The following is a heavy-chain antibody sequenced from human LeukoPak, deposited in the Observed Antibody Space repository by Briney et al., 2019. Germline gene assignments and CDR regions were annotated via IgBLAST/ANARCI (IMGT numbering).Heavy chain of an antibody. J-gene: IGHJ6*02. CDR2: INPSGGST. CDR3: ARGGFLEWPSFYGMDV. Sequence: ASVKVSRKASGYTFTSYYMHWVRQAPGQGLEWMGIINPSGGSTSYAQKFQGRVTMTRDTSTSTVYMELSSLRSEDTAVYYCARGGFLEWPSFYGMDVWGQRTTVTVSS. CDR1: GYTFTSYY. D-gene: IGHD3-3*01. V-gene: IGHV1-46*01.